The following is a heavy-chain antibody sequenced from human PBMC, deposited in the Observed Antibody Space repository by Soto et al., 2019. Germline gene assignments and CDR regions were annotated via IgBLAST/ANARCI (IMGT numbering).Heavy chain of an antibody. D-gene: IGHD3-9*01. CDR2: IYYSGST. J-gene: IGHJ4*02. V-gene: IGHV4-59*01. CDR3: ARVVGFDWLSHYFDY. Sequence: PSETLSLTCTVAGGSISSYDWSWIRQPPGKGLEWIGYIYYSGSTNYNPSLKSRVTISVDTSKNQFSLKLSSVTAADTAVYYCARVVGFDWLSHYFDYWGQGTLVTVSS. CDR1: GGSISSYD.